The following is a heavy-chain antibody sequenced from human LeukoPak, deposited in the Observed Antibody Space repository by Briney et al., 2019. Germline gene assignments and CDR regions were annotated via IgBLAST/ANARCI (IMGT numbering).Heavy chain of an antibody. CDR1: GGSISSYY. Sequence: SETLSLTCTVSGGSISSYYWSWIRQPPGKGLEWIGYIYYSGSTNYNPSLKSRVTISVDTSKNQFSLKLSSVTAADTAVYYCARRGAGYSSSWYSSDYWGQGTLVTVSS. D-gene: IGHD6-13*01. V-gene: IGHV4-59*08. J-gene: IGHJ4*02. CDR2: IYYSGST. CDR3: ARRGAGYSSSWYSSDY.